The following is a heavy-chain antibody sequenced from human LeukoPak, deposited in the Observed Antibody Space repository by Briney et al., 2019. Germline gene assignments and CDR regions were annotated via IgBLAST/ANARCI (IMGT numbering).Heavy chain of an antibody. D-gene: IGHD6-19*01. V-gene: IGHV4-34*01. CDR2: INHSGST. CDR3: ARGTRQWLEPTDY. Sequence: GSLRLSCAASGFTFSSYAMSWVRQPPGKGLEWIGEINHSGSTNYNPSLKSRVTISVDTSKNQFSLKLSSVTAADTAVYYCARGTRQWLEPTDYWGQGTLVTVSS. J-gene: IGHJ4*02. CDR1: GFTFSSYA.